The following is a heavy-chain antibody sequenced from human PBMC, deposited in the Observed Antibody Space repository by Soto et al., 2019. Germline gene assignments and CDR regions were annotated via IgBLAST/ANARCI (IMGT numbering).Heavy chain of an antibody. D-gene: IGHD2-15*01. CDR3: ARTGYCSGGSCYFFDP. CDR2: IYYSGST. J-gene: IGHJ5*02. V-gene: IGHV4-59*08. Sequence: SETLSLTCTVSGGSISSYYWSWIRQPPGKGLEWIGYIYYSGSTNYNPSLKSRVTISVDTSKNQFSLKLSSVTAADTAVYYCARTGYCSGGSCYFFDPWGQGTLVTVPQ. CDR1: GGSISSYY.